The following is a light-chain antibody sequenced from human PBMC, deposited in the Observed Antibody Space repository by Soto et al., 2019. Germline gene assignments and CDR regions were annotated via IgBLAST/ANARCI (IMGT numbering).Light chain of an antibody. V-gene: IGKV3-20*01. CDR1: QTVNSNY. Sequence: EIVLTQSPGTLSLSPGERATLSCRASQTVNSNYLAWYQQKPGQAPRLLIYRASSRATGIPDRFSGSGSGTDFTLSISRLQPEDFAVYYCHQYGSSPITFGQGTRLEIK. CDR3: HQYGSSPIT. CDR2: RAS. J-gene: IGKJ5*01.